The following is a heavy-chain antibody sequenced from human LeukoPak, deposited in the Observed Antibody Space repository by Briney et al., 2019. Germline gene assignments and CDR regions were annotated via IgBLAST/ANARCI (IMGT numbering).Heavy chain of an antibody. J-gene: IGHJ6*03. CDR3: ARVLHSSGWPYYYYYYMDV. CDR2: ISAYNGNT. V-gene: IGHV1-18*01. Sequence: GASVKVSCKASGYTFTSYGISWVRQAPGQGLEWMGWISAYNGNTNYAQKLQGRVTMTTDTSTSTAYMELRSLRSDDTAVYYCARVLHSSGWPYYYYYYMDVWGKGTTVTVSS. CDR1: GYTFTSYG. D-gene: IGHD6-19*01.